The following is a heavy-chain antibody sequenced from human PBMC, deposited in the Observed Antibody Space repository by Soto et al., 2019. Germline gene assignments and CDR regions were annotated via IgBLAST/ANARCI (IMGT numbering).Heavy chain of an antibody. J-gene: IGHJ3*01. V-gene: IGHV4-4*02. CDR2: IYHSGST. Sequence: PSETLSLTCTVSNGSISSRKWWTWVRQTPGKGLEWLGEIYHSGSTNHNPSLKSRVTMSVDKSKNQFSLKLSSVTAADTAIYYCARDFARRDDAFDLWGQGTMVTVSS. D-gene: IGHD6-25*01. CDR1: NGSISSRKW. CDR3: ARDFARRDDAFDL.